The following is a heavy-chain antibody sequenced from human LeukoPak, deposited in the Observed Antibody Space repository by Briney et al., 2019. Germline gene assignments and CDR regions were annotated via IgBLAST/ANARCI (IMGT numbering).Heavy chain of an antibody. CDR2: IFDIGNT. V-gene: IGHV4-59*01. CDR1: GGPMNDYY. CDR3: AKGMMPDWFDP. D-gene: IGHD2-2*01. Sequence: PSETLSLTCTVSGGPMNDYYWTWVRQPPGRGLEWIGYIFDIGNTNYNPSLKSRVTISLDTSKNQFSLRLSSVTAADTAVYYCAKGMMPDWFDPWGQGTLVTVSS. J-gene: IGHJ5*02.